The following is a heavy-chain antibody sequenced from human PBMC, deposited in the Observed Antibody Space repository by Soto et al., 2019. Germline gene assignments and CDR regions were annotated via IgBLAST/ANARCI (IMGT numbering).Heavy chain of an antibody. D-gene: IGHD6-13*01. Sequence: SETLSLTCTVSGGSISSYYWSWIRQPPGKGLEWIGYIYYSGSTNYNPSLKSRVTISVDTSKNQFSLKVSSVTAADTAVYYCARHYGIAAAGGWFDPWGQGTLVTVSS. CDR1: GGSISSYY. V-gene: IGHV4-59*08. J-gene: IGHJ5*02. CDR2: IYYSGST. CDR3: ARHYGIAAAGGWFDP.